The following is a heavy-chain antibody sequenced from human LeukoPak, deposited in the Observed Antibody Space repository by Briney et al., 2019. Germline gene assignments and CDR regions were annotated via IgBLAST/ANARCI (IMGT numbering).Heavy chain of an antibody. Sequence: GGSLRLSCAASGFTVSDNYMAWVRQTPGEGLEWVSVIYSGGSRQFADSVEGRFTMSRDNSKNTLYLQMNSLRTEDTGVYYCARGYSGWYYFDYWGQGTLVTVSS. J-gene: IGHJ4*02. V-gene: IGHV3-66*02. CDR1: GFTVSDNY. CDR2: IYSGGSR. CDR3: ARGYSGWYYFDY. D-gene: IGHD6-19*01.